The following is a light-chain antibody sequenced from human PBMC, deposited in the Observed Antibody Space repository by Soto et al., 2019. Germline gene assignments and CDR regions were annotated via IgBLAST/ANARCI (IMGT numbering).Light chain of an antibody. CDR3: QQYGSSLGFT. J-gene: IGKJ3*01. CDR2: GAS. Sequence: EIVLTQSPGTLSLSPGERATLSCRASQSVSSSYLAWYQQKPGQAPRLLINGASSRATGIPDRFSGSGSGTDFTLTISRLEPEDFAVYYCQQYGSSLGFTFGPGTKVDIK. CDR1: QSVSSSY. V-gene: IGKV3-20*01.